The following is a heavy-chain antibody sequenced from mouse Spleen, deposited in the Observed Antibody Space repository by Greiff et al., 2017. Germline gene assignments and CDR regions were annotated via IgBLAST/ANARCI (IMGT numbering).Heavy chain of an antibody. J-gene: IGHJ1*03. CDR1: GFRFNTYA. CDR2: IRSKSNNYAT. Sequence: EVQVVESGGGLVQPKGSLNISCAASGFRFNTYAMHWVRQAPGKGLEWVARIRSKSNNYATYYAVSVKARFTISEDDSESMLYLQMNNLKTEDTAMYYCVARWYFDVWGTGTTVTFSS. V-gene: IGHV10-1*01. CDR3: VARWYFDV.